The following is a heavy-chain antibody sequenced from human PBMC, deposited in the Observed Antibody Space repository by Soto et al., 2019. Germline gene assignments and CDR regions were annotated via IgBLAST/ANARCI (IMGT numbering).Heavy chain of an antibody. V-gene: IGHV3-9*01. J-gene: IGHJ3*02. CDR1: GFTFDDYA. Sequence: GGSLRLSCAASGFTFDDYAMHWVRQAPGKGLEWVSGISWNSDSIGYADSVKGRFTISRDNAKNSLYLQMNSLRAEDTALYYCAKDMSPQGAFDIWGQGTMVTVSS. CDR3: AKDMSPQGAFDI. CDR2: ISWNSDSI.